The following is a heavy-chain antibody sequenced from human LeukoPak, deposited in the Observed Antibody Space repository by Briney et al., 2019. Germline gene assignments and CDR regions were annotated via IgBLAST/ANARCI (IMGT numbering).Heavy chain of an antibody. CDR3: GIRDTSDYYVF. CDR2: TGSNGVT. Sequence: GGSLRLSCTGSGFTFRSYAFSWVRQAPGKGLEWVSATGSNGVTYYADSVKGRFTISRDNSKNALYLQMNGLRADDTAVYYCGIRDTSDYYVFWGQGTLVTVSS. CDR1: GFTFRSYA. J-gene: IGHJ4*02. D-gene: IGHD3-22*01. V-gene: IGHV3-23*01.